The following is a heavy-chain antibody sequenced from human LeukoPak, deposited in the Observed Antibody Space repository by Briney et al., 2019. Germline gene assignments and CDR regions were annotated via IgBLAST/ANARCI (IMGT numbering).Heavy chain of an antibody. CDR2: IIAIFGTA. J-gene: IGHJ6*04. CDR3: ARATVRVPLDV. D-gene: IGHD4-17*01. CDR1: GGTFSSYA. Sequence: SVKVSCKASGGTFSSYAISWVRQAPGQGLEWMGRIIAIFGTASYAQKFQGRVTITTDGSTSTAYMELSSLRSEDTAVYYCARATVRVPLDVWGKGTTVTVSS. V-gene: IGHV1-69*05.